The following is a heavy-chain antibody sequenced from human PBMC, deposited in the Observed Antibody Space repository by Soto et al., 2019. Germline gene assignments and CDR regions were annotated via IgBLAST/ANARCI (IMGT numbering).Heavy chain of an antibody. Sequence: ASVKVSCKASGYTFTSYDINWVRQATGQGLEWMGWMNPNSGNTGYAQKFQGRVTMTRNTSISTAYMELSSLRSEDTAVYYCARGEAAARYYYYYMDVWGKGTTVTVSS. CDR2: MNPNSGNT. V-gene: IGHV1-8*01. D-gene: IGHD2-2*01. J-gene: IGHJ6*03. CDR3: ARGEAAARYYYYYMDV. CDR1: GYTFTSYD.